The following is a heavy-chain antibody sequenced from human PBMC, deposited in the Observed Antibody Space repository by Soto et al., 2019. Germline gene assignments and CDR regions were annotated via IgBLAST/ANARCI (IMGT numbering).Heavy chain of an antibody. D-gene: IGHD2-2*01. CDR3: AKVGDGSCSRTSCLFHFDY. CDR2: ISGSADST. CDR1: GFTFSTYA. J-gene: IGHJ4*02. V-gene: IGHV3-23*01. Sequence: EVQLLESGGSLVQPGGSLRLSCAASGFTFSTYAMSWVRQAPGKGLEWVSTISGSADSTFYADSVKGRFTISRDNSKNTLYLHMNSLRVEDTAVYYCAKVGDGSCSRTSCLFHFDYWGQGTLATVSS.